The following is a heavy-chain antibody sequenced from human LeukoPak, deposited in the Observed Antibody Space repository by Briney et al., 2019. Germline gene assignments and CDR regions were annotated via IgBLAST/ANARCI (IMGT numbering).Heavy chain of an antibody. CDR3: ARESGYYTSFCGFDP. V-gene: IGHV4-61*02. Sequence: SETLSLTCTVSGGSISSGSYCWSWIRQPAGKGLEWIGRIYTSGSTNYNPSLKSRVTISVDTSKNQFSLKLSSVTAADTAVYYCARESGYYTSFCGFDPWGQGTLVTVSS. CDR1: GGSISSGSYC. CDR2: IYTSGST. J-gene: IGHJ5*02. D-gene: IGHD3-3*01.